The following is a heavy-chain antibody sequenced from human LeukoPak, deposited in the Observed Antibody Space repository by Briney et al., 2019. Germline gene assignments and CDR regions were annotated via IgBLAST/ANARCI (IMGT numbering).Heavy chain of an antibody. Sequence: SETLSLTCTVSGGSISSYYWGWIRQPPGKGLEWIGSIFHSGNTYYNPSLKSRVAISVDTSKNQFSLKLSSVTAADTAVYFCARESMARSAFDSWGQGTLVTVSS. CDR3: ARESMARSAFDS. D-gene: IGHD2/OR15-2a*01. CDR1: GGSISSYY. J-gene: IGHJ4*02. CDR2: IFHSGNT. V-gene: IGHV4-39*07.